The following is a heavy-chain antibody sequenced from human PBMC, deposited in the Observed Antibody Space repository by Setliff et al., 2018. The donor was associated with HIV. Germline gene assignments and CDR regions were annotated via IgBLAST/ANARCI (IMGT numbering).Heavy chain of an antibody. CDR1: GGTFSSYA. Sequence: SVKVSCKASGGTFSSYAISWVRQAPGQGLEWMGGIIPILGIANYAQKFQGRVTITAVESTSTAYMELSSLRSEDTAVYYCARYAAAEIGPHWFDPWGQGTLVTV. J-gene: IGHJ5*02. CDR2: IIPILGIA. CDR3: ARYAAAEIGPHWFDP. V-gene: IGHV1-69*10. D-gene: IGHD6-13*01.